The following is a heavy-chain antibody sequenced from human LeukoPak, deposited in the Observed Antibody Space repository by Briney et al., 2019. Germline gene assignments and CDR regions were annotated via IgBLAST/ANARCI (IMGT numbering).Heavy chain of an antibody. Sequence: PSETLSLTCAVYGGSFSGYYWSWIRQPPGKGLEWIGEINHSGSTNYNPSLKSRVTISVDTSKNQSSLKLSSVTAADTAVYYCARLHGDYKIDYWGQGTLVTVSS. CDR3: ARLHGDYKIDY. CDR2: INHSGST. V-gene: IGHV4-34*01. CDR1: GGSFSGYY. J-gene: IGHJ4*02. D-gene: IGHD4-17*01.